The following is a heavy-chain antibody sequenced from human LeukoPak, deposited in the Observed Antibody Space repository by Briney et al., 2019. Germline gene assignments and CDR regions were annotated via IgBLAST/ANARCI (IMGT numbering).Heavy chain of an antibody. V-gene: IGHV3-23*01. D-gene: IGHD6-19*01. Sequence: GGSLRLSCAASGFTFSSHAMSWVRQAAGEGLEWVSGIDGSGGSTYYADSVKGRFTISRDNSKNTLYLQMNGLRVEDTAVYYCAKQDIRSSGWYDWGQGTLVTVSS. CDR2: IDGSGGST. CDR1: GFTFSSHA. J-gene: IGHJ4*02. CDR3: AKQDIRSSGWYD.